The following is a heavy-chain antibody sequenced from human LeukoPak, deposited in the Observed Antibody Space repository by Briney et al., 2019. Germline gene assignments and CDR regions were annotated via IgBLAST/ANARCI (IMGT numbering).Heavy chain of an antibody. CDR2: VYYAGTT. CDR3: ARSAYSSSIDY. J-gene: IGHJ4*02. Sequence: SETLSLTCSVSGSSISTYYWSWIRQPPGEGLEWIGNVYYAGTTDYNPSLRSRVTISVDTSKNQFSLKVSSVTAADTAVYYCARSAYSSSIDYWGQGTLVTVSS. V-gene: IGHV4-59*08. D-gene: IGHD6-13*01. CDR1: GSSISTYY.